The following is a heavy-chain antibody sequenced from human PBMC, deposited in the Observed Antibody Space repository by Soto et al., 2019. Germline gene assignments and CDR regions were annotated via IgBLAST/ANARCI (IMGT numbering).Heavy chain of an antibody. CDR1: GGAFSSYS. V-gene: IGHV1-69*02. CDR3: ARSRGVVAINY. Sequence: QVQVVQSGAEVKKPGSSVKVSCKASGGAFSSYSINWVRQAPGQGLEWMGRIFPVADIANYAQKFQGRVTSTADRATSTAYIELSSRRSEDTAVYCCARSRGVVAINYWGQGTLVTVSS. D-gene: IGHD2-15*01. CDR2: IFPVADIA. J-gene: IGHJ4*02.